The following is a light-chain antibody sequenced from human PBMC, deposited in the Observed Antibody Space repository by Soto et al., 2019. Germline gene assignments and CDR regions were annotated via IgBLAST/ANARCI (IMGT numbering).Light chain of an antibody. J-gene: IGKJ4*01. Sequence: DIQMTQSPSSVSASVGDRVTITCRARQDISSWLAWYQHKPGKAPSLLIYDASSLQSGVPSRFRGSGSGTDFALTIAGLESEDFATYYCQQANSFPLTFGGGTKVEIK. CDR3: QQANSFPLT. CDR1: QDISSW. CDR2: DAS. V-gene: IGKV1D-12*01.